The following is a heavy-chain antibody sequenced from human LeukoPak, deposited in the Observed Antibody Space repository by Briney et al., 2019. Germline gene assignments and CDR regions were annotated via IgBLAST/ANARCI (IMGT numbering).Heavy chain of an antibody. D-gene: IGHD1-26*01. CDR1: GFTFSDYY. Sequence: KTGGSLRLSCAASGFTFSDYYMSWIRQAPGKGLEWVSYISSSGSTIYYADSVKGRFTISRDNAKNSLYLQMNSLRAEDTAVYYCAREYKYFGSYSEYYYYYYMDVWGKGTTVTVSS. V-gene: IGHV3-11*04. CDR2: ISSSGSTI. CDR3: AREYKYFGSYSEYYYYYYMDV. J-gene: IGHJ6*03.